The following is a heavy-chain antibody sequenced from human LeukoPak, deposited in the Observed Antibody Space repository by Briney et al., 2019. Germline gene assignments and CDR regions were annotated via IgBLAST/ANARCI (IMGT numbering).Heavy chain of an antibody. CDR3: ARWSGGY. V-gene: IGHV4-34*01. CDR1: GGSFSGYY. D-gene: IGHD2-15*01. J-gene: IGHJ4*02. CDR2: INHSGST. Sequence: SETLSLTCAVYGGSFSGYYWSWIRQPPGKGLERIGEINHSGSTNYNPSLKSRVTISVDTSKNQFSLKLSSVTAADTAVYYCARWSGGYWGQGTLVTVSS.